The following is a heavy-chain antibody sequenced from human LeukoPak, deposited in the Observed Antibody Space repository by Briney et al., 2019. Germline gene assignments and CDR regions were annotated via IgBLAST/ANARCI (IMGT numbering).Heavy chain of an antibody. V-gene: IGHV1-69*13. CDR1: GGTFSSYD. D-gene: IGHD6-19*01. CDR3: ARVARYSSGWTPYYYYYMDV. Sequence: SVKVSCKASGGTFSSYDIRWVRQAPGQGLEWMGGIIPIFGTANYAQKFQGRVTITADESTNTAYMELSSLRSEDTAVYYCARVARYSSGWTPYYYYYMDVWGKGTTVTISS. J-gene: IGHJ6*03. CDR2: IIPIFGTA.